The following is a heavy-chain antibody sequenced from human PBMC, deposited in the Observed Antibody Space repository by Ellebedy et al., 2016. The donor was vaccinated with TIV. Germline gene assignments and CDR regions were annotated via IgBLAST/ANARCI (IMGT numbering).Heavy chain of an antibody. CDR2: INPNSGGP. Sequence: ASVKVSCKASGNTLTGHYMHWVRQAPGQGLEWMGWINPNSGGPKYAQKFQGRVTMTTDTSTSTAYMELRNLRSDDTAVYYCARDMVQGVVARYLWFDFWGQGTLVTVSS. V-gene: IGHV1-2*02. CDR1: GNTLTGHY. CDR3: ARDMVQGVVARYLWFDF. J-gene: IGHJ4*02. D-gene: IGHD2-21*01.